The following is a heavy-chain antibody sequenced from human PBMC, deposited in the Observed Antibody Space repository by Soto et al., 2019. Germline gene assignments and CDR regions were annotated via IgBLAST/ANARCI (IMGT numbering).Heavy chain of an antibody. CDR3: ARGNYGFNS. CDR2: TYYRSKWSN. V-gene: IGHV6-1*01. CDR1: GDSVSSNSAA. J-gene: IGHJ4*02. D-gene: IGHD4-17*01. Sequence: SQTLSLTCAISGDSVSSNSAAWSWIRQSPSRGLEWLGRTYYRSKWSNDYAISVKSRITINPDTSKNQFSLHLNSVTPEDTAIYYCARGNYGFNSWGQGTQVTVS.